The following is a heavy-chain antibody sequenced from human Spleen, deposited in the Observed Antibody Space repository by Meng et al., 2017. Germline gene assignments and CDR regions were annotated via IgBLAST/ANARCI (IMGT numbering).Heavy chain of an antibody. D-gene: IGHD6-13*01. CDR2: INPNSGGT. J-gene: IGHJ4*02. Sequence: ASVKVSCKTSGYTFTNYGISWVRQAPGQGLEWMGWINPNSGGTNYAQKFQGRVTMTRDTSISTAYMELSRLRSDDTAVYYCARDEDISAAGKLFGDYWGQGTLVTVSS. V-gene: IGHV1-2*02. CDR3: ARDEDISAAGKLFGDY. CDR1: GYTFTNYG.